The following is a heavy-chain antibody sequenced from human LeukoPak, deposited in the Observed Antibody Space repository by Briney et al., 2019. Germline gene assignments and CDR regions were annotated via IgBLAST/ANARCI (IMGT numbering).Heavy chain of an antibody. Sequence: SETLSPTCTVSDGPIRSHYWTWIRQSPLKGLEWIGDISNSGSTKYNPSLKSRVTISIDTSKSQFSLRLTSVTAADTAVYYCGRDALVGYFSYYYIDVWGKGTTATVSS. CDR1: DGPIRSHY. V-gene: IGHV4-59*11. CDR2: ISNSGST. CDR3: GRDALVGYFSYYYIDV. D-gene: IGHD2-15*01. J-gene: IGHJ6*03.